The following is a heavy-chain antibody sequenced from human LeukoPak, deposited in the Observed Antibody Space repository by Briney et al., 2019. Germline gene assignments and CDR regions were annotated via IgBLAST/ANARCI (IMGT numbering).Heavy chain of an antibody. Sequence: GGSLTLSCAASGFTFDDYAMHWVRHAPGKGLEWVSGISGSGGSTYYADSVKGRFTISRDNSKNTLYLQMNSLRAEDTAVYYCAKDRGWRSHSYDSSGYYDYWGQGTLVTVSS. CDR2: ISGSGGST. CDR1: GFTFDDYA. CDR3: AKDRGWRSHSYDSSGYYDY. D-gene: IGHD3-22*01. V-gene: IGHV3-23*01. J-gene: IGHJ4*02.